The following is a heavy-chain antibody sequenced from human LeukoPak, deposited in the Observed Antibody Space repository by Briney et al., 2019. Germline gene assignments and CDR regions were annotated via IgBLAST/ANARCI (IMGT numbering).Heavy chain of an antibody. CDR3: VRDRELTY. V-gene: IGHV4-28*03. Sequence: SETLSLTCAVSGYSITSSSWWGWIRQPPGKGLEWIGYIYHSGTTYYNPSLQSRVTMSVDTSKNQFSLKLSSVTAVDTAVYFCVRDRELTYWGQGTLVTVSS. D-gene: IGHD3-10*01. CDR2: IYHSGTT. J-gene: IGHJ4*02. CDR1: GYSITSSSW.